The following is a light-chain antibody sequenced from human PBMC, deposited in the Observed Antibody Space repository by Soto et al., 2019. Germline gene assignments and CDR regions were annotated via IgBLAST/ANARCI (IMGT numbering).Light chain of an antibody. V-gene: IGKV1-33*01. J-gene: IGKJ5*01. CDR2: DAS. CDR3: QQYDNFPRAIN. CDR1: QDISNY. Sequence: DIQMTQSPSSLSASVGDRVTIACQASQDISNYLHWSQQKPGKAPKLLIYDASNLETGVPSRFSGSGSGTDFTLTISSLQPEDIATYYCQQYDNFPRAINFGQGTRLEIK.